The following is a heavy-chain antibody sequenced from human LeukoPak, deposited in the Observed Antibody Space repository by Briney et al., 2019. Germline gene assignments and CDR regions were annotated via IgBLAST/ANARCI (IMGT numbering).Heavy chain of an antibody. V-gene: IGHV4-39*01. CDR3: ASVTGGSVPWYDP. Sequence: PSETLSLTCTVSGGSISSCCNYWAWIRQPPGKGLEWIGTISYSGSTYYNPSLKSRVTISVDTSKNQFSLKMHSVTAADTAVYYCASVTGGSVPWYDPWAREPWSPSPQ. D-gene: IGHD3-16*01. CDR2: ISYSGST. CDR1: GGSISSCCNY. J-gene: IGHJ5*02.